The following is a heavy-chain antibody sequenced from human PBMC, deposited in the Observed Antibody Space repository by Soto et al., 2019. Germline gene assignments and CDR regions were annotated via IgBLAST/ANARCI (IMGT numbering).Heavy chain of an antibody. D-gene: IGHD5-18*01. CDR1: GFTFSSYS. V-gene: IGHV3-48*02. CDR3: ARTNSRTFGYSYDSDAFDI. Sequence: GGSLRLSCAASGFTFSSYSMNWVRQAPGKGLEWVSYISSSSSTIYYADSVKGRFTISRDNAKNSLYLQMNSLRDEDTAVYYCARTNSRTFGYSYDSDAFDIWGQGTMVTVSS. CDR2: ISSSSSTI. J-gene: IGHJ3*02.